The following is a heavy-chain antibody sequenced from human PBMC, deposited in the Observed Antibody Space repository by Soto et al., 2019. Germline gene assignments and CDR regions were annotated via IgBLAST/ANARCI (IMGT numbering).Heavy chain of an antibody. CDR1: GYTFTRYD. Sequence: ASVKVSCKASGYTFTRYDINWVRQATGQGLEWMGWMNPNSGNTGYAQKFQGRVTMTRNTSISTAYMELSSLRSEDTAVYYCARERSGSYYFDYWGQGTLVTVSS. V-gene: IGHV1-8*01. CDR3: ARERSGSYYFDY. CDR2: MNPNSGNT. J-gene: IGHJ4*02. D-gene: IGHD1-26*01.